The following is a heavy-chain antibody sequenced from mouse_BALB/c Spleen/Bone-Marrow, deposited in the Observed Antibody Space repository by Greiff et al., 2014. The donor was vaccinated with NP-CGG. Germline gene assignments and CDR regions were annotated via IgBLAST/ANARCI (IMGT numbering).Heavy chain of an antibody. D-gene: IGHD1-1*01. V-gene: IGHV1S130*01. CDR2: IHPNSGNT. Sequence: QVQLHQSGSALVRPGSSVKLSCKASGYTFTSSWMHWAKQRPGQGLEWIGEIHPNSGNTNYNGKFKGKATLTVDTSSSTAYVELSSLTSEDSAVYYCAKYYGSRSYWGQGTTLTVSS. CDR1: GYTFTSSW. CDR3: AKYYGSRSY. J-gene: IGHJ2*01.